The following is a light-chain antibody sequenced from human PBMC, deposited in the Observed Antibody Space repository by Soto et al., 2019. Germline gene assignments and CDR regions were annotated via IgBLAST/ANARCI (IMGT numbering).Light chain of an antibody. CDR1: SSVVGGYNY. Sequence: QSVLTQPASVSGSPGQSITISCTGTSSVVGGYNYVSWYQEHPGKAPKLMIYDVSNRPSGVSNRFSGSKSGNTASLTISGLEAEDEADYYCSSYTTDSTYVFGTGTKLTVL. J-gene: IGLJ1*01. CDR2: DVS. V-gene: IGLV2-14*01. CDR3: SSYTTDSTYV.